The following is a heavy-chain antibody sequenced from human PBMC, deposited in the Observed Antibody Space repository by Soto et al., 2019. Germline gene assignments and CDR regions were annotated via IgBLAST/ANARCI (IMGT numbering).Heavy chain of an antibody. D-gene: IGHD3-9*01. Sequence: QVHLVQSGAEVKKPGASVRISCQTSGYTFTGYSLHWLRQAPGQTLEWLGVITTGNGNSRSSQKFQDRITIVRNTSASIVSMELSCLRSEDTGSYCCARVSMSTDLRGIFYYDYWGQGTVVTVSS. CDR2: ITTGNGNS. CDR3: ARVSMSTDLRGIFYYDY. J-gene: IGHJ4*02. CDR1: GYTFTGYS. V-gene: IGHV1-3*04.